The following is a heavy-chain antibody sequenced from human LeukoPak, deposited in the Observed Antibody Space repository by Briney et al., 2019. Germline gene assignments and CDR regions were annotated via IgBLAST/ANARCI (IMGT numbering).Heavy chain of an antibody. V-gene: IGHV1-8*01. CDR3: AILEMTAISFNY. CDR1: GYTFTSYD. D-gene: IGHD5-24*01. CDR2: MNPNSGHT. Sequence: ASVKVSCKASGYTFTSYDITWVRQATGQGLEWMGWMNPNSGHTGYAQKFQDRVTMTRNTSQSTAYMELSSLRSDDTAVYYCAILEMTAISFNYWGQGTLVTVSS. J-gene: IGHJ4*02.